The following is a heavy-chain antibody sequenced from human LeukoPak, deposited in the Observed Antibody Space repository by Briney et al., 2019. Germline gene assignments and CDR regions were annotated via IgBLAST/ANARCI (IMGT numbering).Heavy chain of an antibody. D-gene: IGHD1-1*01. CDR3: AKCLTSTGVCYFDY. V-gene: IGHV3-23*01. CDR2: ISGSGGNT. CDR1: GFTFSNYA. J-gene: IGHJ4*02. Sequence: GGSLRLSCAASGFTFSNYAMSWVRQAPREGLEWVSAISGSGGNTYCADSVNGRFAISRDNSQNTFFLQMNSLRADDTAIYYCAKCLTSTGVCYFDYWGQGTLVTVSS.